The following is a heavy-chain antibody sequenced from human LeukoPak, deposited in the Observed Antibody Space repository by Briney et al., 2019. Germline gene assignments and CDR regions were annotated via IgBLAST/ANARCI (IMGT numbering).Heavy chain of an antibody. CDR2: IYYSRST. Sequence: SETLSLTCTVSGGSISSSSYYWGWIRQPPGKGLEWIGSIYYSRSTYYNPSLKSRVTISVDTSKNQFSLKLSSVTAADTAVYYCARLWFGELSRPNWFDPWGQGTLVTVSS. CDR1: GGSISSSSYY. CDR3: ARLWFGELSRPNWFDP. V-gene: IGHV4-39*01. D-gene: IGHD3-10*01. J-gene: IGHJ5*02.